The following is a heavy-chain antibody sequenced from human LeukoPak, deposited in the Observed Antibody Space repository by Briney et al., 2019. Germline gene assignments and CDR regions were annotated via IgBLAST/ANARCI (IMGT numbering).Heavy chain of an antibody. CDR1: GGSISSYY. J-gene: IGHJ4*02. CDR2: IYYSGST. D-gene: IGHD2-21*01. V-gene: IGHV4-59*01. Sequence: PSETLSLTCTVSGGSISSYYWSWIRQPPGKGLEWIGYIYYSGSTNYNPSLKSRVTISVDTSKNQFSLKLSSVTAADTAVYYCARGGGGADFDYWGQGTLVTVSS. CDR3: ARGGGGADFDY.